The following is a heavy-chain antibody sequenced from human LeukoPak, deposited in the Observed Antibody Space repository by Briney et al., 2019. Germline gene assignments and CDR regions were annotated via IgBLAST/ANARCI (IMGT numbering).Heavy chain of an antibody. V-gene: IGHV3-9*01. J-gene: IGHJ4*02. CDR1: GFSFDDYA. CDR2: INWNSGSI. D-gene: IGHD4-17*01. CDR3: ARHRTASDY. Sequence: PGGSLRLSCAASGFSFDDYAMHWVRHAPGKGLEWVSGINWNSGSIDYAESVKGRFTISRDNAKNSLYLQMNSLRAEDTALYYCARHRTASDYWGQGTLVTVSS.